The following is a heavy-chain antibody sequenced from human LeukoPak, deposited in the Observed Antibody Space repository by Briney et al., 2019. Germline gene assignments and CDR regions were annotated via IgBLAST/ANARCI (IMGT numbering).Heavy chain of an antibody. CDR1: VGTFSSYA. V-gene: IGHV1-69*05. CDR3: ARASEYYYDSSGYLVQAYAFDI. CDR2: IIPIFGTA. D-gene: IGHD3-22*01. Sequence: ASVKVSCKASVGTFSSYAISWVRQAPGQGLEWMGRIIPIFGTANYAQKFQGRVTITTDESTSTAYMELSSLRSEDTAVYYCARASEYYYDSSGYLVQAYAFDIWGQGTMVTVSS. J-gene: IGHJ3*02.